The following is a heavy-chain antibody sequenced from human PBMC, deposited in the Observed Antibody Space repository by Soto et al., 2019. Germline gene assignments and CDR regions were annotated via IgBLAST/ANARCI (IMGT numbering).Heavy chain of an antibody. J-gene: IGHJ5*02. Sequence: EVQLVESGGGLVQPGGSLRLSCAASGFTFSAYDMHWVRQATGKGLEWVSAIGTQHDTYYPDSVKGRFTISRENAKNSLYLQMNRLRAGDTAVYYCASQASYWLGGGGWFDPWGQGTLVTVSS. CDR3: ASQASYWLGGGGWFDP. CDR2: IGTQHDT. CDR1: GFTFSAYD. V-gene: IGHV3-13*01. D-gene: IGHD3-16*01.